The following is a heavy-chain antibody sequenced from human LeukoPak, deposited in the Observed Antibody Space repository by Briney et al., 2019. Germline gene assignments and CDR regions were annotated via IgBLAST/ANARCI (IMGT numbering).Heavy chain of an antibody. CDR2: IYYSGST. D-gene: IGHD2-15*01. J-gene: IGHJ6*03. Sequence: SETLSLTCTVSGGSISSYYWSWIRQPPGKGLEWIGYIYYSGSTNYNPSLKSRVTISLDTSKNQFSLKLSSVTAADTAVYYCARDGRYCSGGSCHYYYYMDVWGKGTTVTVSS. V-gene: IGHV4-59*01. CDR3: ARDGRYCSGGSCHYYYYMDV. CDR1: GGSISSYY.